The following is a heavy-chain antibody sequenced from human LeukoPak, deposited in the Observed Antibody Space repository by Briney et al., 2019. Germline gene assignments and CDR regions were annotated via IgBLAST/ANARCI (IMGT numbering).Heavy chain of an antibody. Sequence: SETLSLTCTVSGGSISSHYWSWIRQPPGKGLEWIGYIYYSGSTNYNPSLKSRVTISVDTSKNQFSLKLSSVTAADTAVYYCARGASGYRAYFDYWGQGTLVTASS. D-gene: IGHD3-3*01. V-gene: IGHV4-59*11. CDR3: ARGASGYRAYFDY. J-gene: IGHJ4*02. CDR2: IYYSGST. CDR1: GGSISSHY.